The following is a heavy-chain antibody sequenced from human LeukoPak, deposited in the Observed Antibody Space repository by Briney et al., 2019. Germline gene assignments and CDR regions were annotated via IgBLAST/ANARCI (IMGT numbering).Heavy chain of an antibody. V-gene: IGHV3-30*04. Sequence: GGSLRLSCAASGFTFSSNAMHWVRQAPGKGLEWVAIISFDGNNKYYADSVKSRFTISRDNSKNTLYLKMNSLRTEDTAVYYCARDPKGGYSYGWGAFDIWGHGTMVTVSS. CDR2: ISFDGNNK. CDR1: GFTFSSNA. CDR3: ARDPKGGYSYGWGAFDI. J-gene: IGHJ3*02. D-gene: IGHD5-18*01.